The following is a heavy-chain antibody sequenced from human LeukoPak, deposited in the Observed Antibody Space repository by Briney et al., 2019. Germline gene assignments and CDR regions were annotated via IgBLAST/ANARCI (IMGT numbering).Heavy chain of an antibody. CDR1: GFTFSSYA. J-gene: IGHJ4*01. Sequence: GGSLRLSCAASGFTFSSYAMSWVRQAPGKGLEWVAVTWYDGSNKYYADSVRGRFTTSRDNSKNTLYLQMNSLRAEDTAVYYCARARNAVVTAIDYWGQGTLVTVSS. D-gene: IGHD4-23*01. V-gene: IGHV3-33*08. CDR3: ARARNAVVTAIDY. CDR2: TWYDGSNK.